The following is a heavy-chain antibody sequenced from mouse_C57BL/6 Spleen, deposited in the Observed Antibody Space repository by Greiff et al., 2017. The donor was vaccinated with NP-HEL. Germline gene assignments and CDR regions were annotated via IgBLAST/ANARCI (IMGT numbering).Heavy chain of an antibody. J-gene: IGHJ1*03. CDR2: IWSGGST. CDR3: ARTPFITTVVEGGYFDV. V-gene: IGHV2-2*01. CDR1: GFSLTSYG. D-gene: IGHD1-1*01. Sequence: VQGVESGPGLVQPSQSLSITCTVSGFSLTSYGVHWVRQSPGKGLEWLGVIWSGGSTDYNAAFISRLSISKDNSKSQVFFKMNSLQADDTAIYYCARTPFITTVVEGGYFDVWGTGTTVTVSS.